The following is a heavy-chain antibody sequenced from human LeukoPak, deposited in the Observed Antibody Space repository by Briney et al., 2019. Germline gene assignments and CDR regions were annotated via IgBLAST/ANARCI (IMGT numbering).Heavy chain of an antibody. V-gene: IGHV4-39*01. CDR2: IYYSGST. CDR1: GGSISSSSYY. D-gene: IGHD6-19*01. Sequence: SETLSLTCTVSGGSISSSSYYWGWIRQPPGKGLEWIGGIYYSGSTYYNPSLKSRVTISVDTSKNQFSLKLSSVTAADTAVYYCARIAVAGTVYWGQGTLVTVSS. J-gene: IGHJ4*02. CDR3: ARIAVAGTVY.